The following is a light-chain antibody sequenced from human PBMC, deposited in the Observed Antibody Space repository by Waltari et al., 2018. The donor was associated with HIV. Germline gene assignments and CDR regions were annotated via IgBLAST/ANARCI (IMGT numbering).Light chain of an antibody. CDR1: SSDVGGYDY. V-gene: IGLV2-8*01. CDR2: EVS. CDR3: SSYGGSIFWV. J-gene: IGLJ3*02. Sequence: QSALTQPPSASGSPGQSVTISCTGTSSDVGGYDYVSWYQQHPGEAPKVMIYEVSKRPSGVPDRFSGSKSGHTASLTVSGLQAEDEADYYCSSYGGSIFWVFGGGTRLTVL.